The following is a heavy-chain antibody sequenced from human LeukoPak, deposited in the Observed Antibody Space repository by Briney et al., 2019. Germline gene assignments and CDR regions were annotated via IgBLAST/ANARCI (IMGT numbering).Heavy chain of an antibody. J-gene: IGHJ4*02. CDR2: IYYSGST. CDR3: ARQDVNYYGSGSYYERVDY. Sequence: SETLSLTCTVSGGSISSSSYYWGWIRQPPGKGLEWIGSIYYSGSTYYNPSLKSRVTISVDTSKNQFSLKLSSVTAADTAVYYCARQDVNYYGSGSYYERVDYWGQGTLVTVSS. D-gene: IGHD3-10*01. V-gene: IGHV4-39*01. CDR1: GGSISSSSYY.